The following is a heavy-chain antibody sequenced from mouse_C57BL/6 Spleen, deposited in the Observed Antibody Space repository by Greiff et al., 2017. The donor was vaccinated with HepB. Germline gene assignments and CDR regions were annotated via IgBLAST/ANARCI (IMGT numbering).Heavy chain of an antibody. J-gene: IGHJ3*01. Sequence: QVQLQQSGPELVKPGASVKISCKASGYAFSSSWMNWVKQRPGKGLEWIGRIYPGDGDTNYNGKFKGKATLTADKSSSTAYMQLSSLTSEDSAVYFCARWDDYDEFAYWGQGTLVTVSA. CDR1: GYAFSSSW. CDR2: IYPGDGDT. CDR3: ARWDDYDEFAY. D-gene: IGHD2-4*01. V-gene: IGHV1-82*01.